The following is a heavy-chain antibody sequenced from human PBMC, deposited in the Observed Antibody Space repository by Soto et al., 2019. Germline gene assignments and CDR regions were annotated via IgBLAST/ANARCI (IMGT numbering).Heavy chain of an antibody. CDR2: IDGSESST. CDR3: AKDGTGDNCRGGGCLAY. Sequence: GGSLRLSCAASGFTFTSYAMTWVRQGPGKGLEWVSSIDGSESSTYYADSVRGRFTISRDNSKNTLYLQMNSLRAEDTAVYYCAKDGTGDNCRGGGCLAYWGQGTLVTVSS. CDR1: GFTFTSYA. D-gene: IGHD2-15*01. V-gene: IGHV3-23*01. J-gene: IGHJ4*02.